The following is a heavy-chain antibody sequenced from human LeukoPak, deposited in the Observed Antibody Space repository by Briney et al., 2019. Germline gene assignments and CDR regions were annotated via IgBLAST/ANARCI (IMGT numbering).Heavy chain of an antibody. CDR3: ARHFYGSGSYN. CDR2: IYYSGST. Sequence: SETLSLTCTVSDGSISSYYWSWLRQPPGKGLEWIGYIYYSGSTNYNPSLKSRVTISVDTSKNQFSLKLSSVTAADTAVYYCARHFYGSGSYNWGQGTLVTVSS. CDR1: DGSISSYY. V-gene: IGHV4-59*08. J-gene: IGHJ4*02. D-gene: IGHD3-10*01.